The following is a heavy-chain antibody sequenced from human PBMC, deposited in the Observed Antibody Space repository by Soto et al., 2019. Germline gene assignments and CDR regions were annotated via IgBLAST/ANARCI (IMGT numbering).Heavy chain of an antibody. Sequence: PGGALRLPCAASGFNFNNYYMSWIRPAPGKGMEWVSYISSSGRTIYYADSVKGRFTISRDNAKNSLYLQMNSLRAEDTAVYYCAREGHLRPRRGPLDYWGQGTLVTVSS. V-gene: IGHV3-11*01. CDR3: AREGHLRPRRGPLDY. CDR2: ISSSGRTI. CDR1: GFNFNNYY. J-gene: IGHJ4*02. D-gene: IGHD5-12*01.